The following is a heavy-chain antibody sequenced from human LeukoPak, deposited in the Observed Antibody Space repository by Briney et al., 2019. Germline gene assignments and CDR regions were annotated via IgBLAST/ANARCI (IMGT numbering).Heavy chain of an antibody. Sequence: GGSLRLSCAASGFTFSSYDMHWVRQATGKGLEWVSAIGTAGDTYYPGSVKGRFTISRENAKNSSYLQMNSLRAGDTAVYYCARSGQGAAAGPDAFDIWGQGTMVTVSS. CDR2: IGTAGDT. CDR3: ARSGQGAAAGPDAFDI. J-gene: IGHJ3*02. V-gene: IGHV3-13*01. CDR1: GFTFSSYD. D-gene: IGHD6-13*01.